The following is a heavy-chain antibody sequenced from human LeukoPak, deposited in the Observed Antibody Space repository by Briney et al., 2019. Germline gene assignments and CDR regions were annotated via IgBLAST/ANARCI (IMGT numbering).Heavy chain of an antibody. CDR2: ISYSGST. D-gene: IGHD3-22*01. Sequence: PSETLSLTCTVSGGSISSYYWSWIRQPPGKGLEWIGYISYSGSTNYNPSLKSRVTISVDTSKNQFSLKLSSVTAADTAVYYCARMSASGYLFEYWGHGTLVTVSS. CDR3: ARMSASGYLFEY. J-gene: IGHJ4*01. CDR1: GGSISSYY. V-gene: IGHV4-59*01.